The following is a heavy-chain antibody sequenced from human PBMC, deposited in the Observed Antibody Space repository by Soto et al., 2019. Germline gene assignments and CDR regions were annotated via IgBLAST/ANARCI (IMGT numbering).Heavy chain of an antibody. D-gene: IGHD1-26*01. V-gene: IGHV3-74*01. J-gene: IGHJ6*02. CDR1: VFTFSSYW. CDR2: IDNAGSSV. CDR3: TRVGGSVSGMDV. Sequence: EVQLVESGGGLVQPGGSLRLSCAASVFTFSSYWMHWVRQAPGKGLVWVSRIDNAGSSVRYADSVKGRFTISRDNAKNTLYLQMNSLRAEDTAVYYCTRVGGSVSGMDVWGQGTTVTVSS.